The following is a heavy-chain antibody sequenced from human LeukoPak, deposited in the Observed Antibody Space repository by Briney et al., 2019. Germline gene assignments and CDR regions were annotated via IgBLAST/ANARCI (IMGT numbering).Heavy chain of an antibody. J-gene: IGHJ4*02. V-gene: IGHV3-23*01. Sequence: PGGSLRLSCAASGFTFSSYAMSWVRQAPGKGLEWVSAISGSGGSTYYADSVKGRFTISRDTSNNTLYLQMNSLRVEDTSVYYCAREMPTTETFDYWGQGALVTVPS. CDR3: AREMPTTETFDY. D-gene: IGHD5-24*01. CDR1: GFTFSSYA. CDR2: ISGSGGST.